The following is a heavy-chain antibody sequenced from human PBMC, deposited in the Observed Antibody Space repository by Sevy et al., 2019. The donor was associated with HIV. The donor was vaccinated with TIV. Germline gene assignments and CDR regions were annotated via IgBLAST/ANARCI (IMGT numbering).Heavy chain of an antibody. D-gene: IGHD5-12*01. J-gene: IGHJ3*02. Sequence: GGSLRLSCAASGLTFSSYDMNWVRQAPGKGLEWVSAISGSGGITYYADSVKGRFAISRDNAKNTLYLQMSSLRAEDTAVYYCAKDIGMAKIRYDGFDIWGQGTMVTVSS. CDR3: AKDIGMAKIRYDGFDI. CDR2: ISGSGGIT. CDR1: GLTFSSYD. V-gene: IGHV3-23*01.